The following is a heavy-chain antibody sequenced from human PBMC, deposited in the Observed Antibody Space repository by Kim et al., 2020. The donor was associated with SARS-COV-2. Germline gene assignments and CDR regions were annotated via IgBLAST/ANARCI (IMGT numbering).Heavy chain of an antibody. Sequence: GGSLRLSCAASGFTFSSYAMHWVRQAPGKGLEWVAVISYDGSNKYYADSVKGRFTISRDNSKNTLYLQMNSLRAEDTAVYYCARAMAWWVWSWFDPWGQGTLVTVSS. D-gene: IGHD3-3*01. CDR3: ARAMAWWVWSWFDP. J-gene: IGHJ5*02. V-gene: IGHV3-30-3*01. CDR2: ISYDGSNK. CDR1: GFTFSSYA.